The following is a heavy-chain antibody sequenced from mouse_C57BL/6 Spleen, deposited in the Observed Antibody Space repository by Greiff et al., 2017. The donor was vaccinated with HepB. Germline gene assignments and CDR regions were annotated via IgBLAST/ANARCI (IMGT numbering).Heavy chain of an antibody. CDR2: INPGSGNT. D-gene: IGHD1-1*01. V-gene: IGHV1-66*01. J-gene: IGHJ3*01. Sequence: VKLQQSGPELAKPGASVKISCKASGYSFTSYYIHWVKQRPGQGLEWIGWINPGSGNTKYNEKFKGKATLTADKSSSTAYMQLSSLTSEDSAVYYCARGGYGCCFAYWGQGTLVTVSA. CDR1: GYSFTSYY. CDR3: ARGGYGCCFAY.